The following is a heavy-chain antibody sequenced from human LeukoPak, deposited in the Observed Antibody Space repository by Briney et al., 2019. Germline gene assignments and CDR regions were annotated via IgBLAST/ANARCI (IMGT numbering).Heavy chain of an antibody. V-gene: IGHV3-30-3*01. CDR2: ISYDGSNK. CDR1: GFTFSSYA. D-gene: IGHD5-12*01. Sequence: GRSLRLSCAASGFTFSSYAMHWVRQAPGKGLEWVAVISYDGSNKYYADSVKGRFTISRDNSKNTLYLQMNSLRAEDTAVYYCARDWRGNSGYDIGLWGQGTLVTVPS. J-gene: IGHJ4*02. CDR3: ARDWRGNSGYDIGL.